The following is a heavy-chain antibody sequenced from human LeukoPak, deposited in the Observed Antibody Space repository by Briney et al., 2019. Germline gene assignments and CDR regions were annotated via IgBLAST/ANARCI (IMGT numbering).Heavy chain of an antibody. CDR2: IYYRGNT. J-gene: IGHJ4*02. Sequence: SETLSLTCTVSGVSISSYYWSWIRQPPGEGLEWIGNIYYRGNTNYNPSLKSRVTISIDKSKNPLSLRMSSVTAADTAVYYCGTYASMRGLDYWGQGTLVTVSS. CDR3: GTYASMRGLDY. CDR1: GVSISSYY. V-gene: IGHV4-59*01. D-gene: IGHD2-2*01.